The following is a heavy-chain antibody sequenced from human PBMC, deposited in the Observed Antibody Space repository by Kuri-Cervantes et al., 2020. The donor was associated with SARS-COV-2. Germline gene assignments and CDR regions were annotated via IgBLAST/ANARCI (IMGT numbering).Heavy chain of an antibody. CDR1: GYTFTSYG. J-gene: IGHJ6*01. D-gene: IGHD3-3*01. Sequence: ASVKVSCKASGYTFTSYGISWVRQAPGQGLEWMGWMNPNSGNTGYAQKFQGRVTMTRNTSISTAYMELSSLRSEGTAVYYCASSRSITIFGVVINYYYGMDVWGQGTTVTVSS. CDR3: ASSRSITIFGVVINYYYGMDV. CDR2: MNPNSGNT. V-gene: IGHV1-8*02.